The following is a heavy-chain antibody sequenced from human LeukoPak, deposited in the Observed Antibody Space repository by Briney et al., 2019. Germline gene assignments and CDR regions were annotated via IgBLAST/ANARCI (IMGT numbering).Heavy chain of an antibody. J-gene: IGHJ4*02. V-gene: IGHV3-30*02. CDR2: IWKDGSNK. CDR3: SGDFYGSGTFDY. CDR1: GFTFSSYG. D-gene: IGHD3-10*01. Sequence: PGGSLRLSCAASGFTFSSYGMHWVRQAPGKGLGWVAFIWKDGSNKYYADSVKGRFTISRDNSMNTLYLKMNSLRAEDTAMYYCSGDFYGSGTFDYWGQGTLVTVSS.